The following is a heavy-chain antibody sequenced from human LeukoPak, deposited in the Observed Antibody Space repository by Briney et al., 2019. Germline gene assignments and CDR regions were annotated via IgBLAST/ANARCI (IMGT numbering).Heavy chain of an antibody. D-gene: IGHD6-19*01. Sequence: SETLSLTCTVSGGSISSYYWSWIRQPPGKGLEWIGYIYYSGSTYYNPSLKSRVTISVDTSKNQFSLKLSSVTAADTAVYYCARHVEWLVRLDAFDIWGQGTMVTVSS. J-gene: IGHJ3*02. V-gene: IGHV4-59*08. CDR3: ARHVEWLVRLDAFDI. CDR1: GGSISSYY. CDR2: IYYSGST.